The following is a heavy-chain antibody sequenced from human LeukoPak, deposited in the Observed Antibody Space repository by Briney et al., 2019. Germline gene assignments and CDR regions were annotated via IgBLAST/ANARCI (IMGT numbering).Heavy chain of an antibody. Sequence: ASVKVSCKASGYTFTGYYMHWVRQAPGQGLEWMGWINPNSGGTNYAQKFQGRVTMTRDTSISTAYMELSRLRSDDTAVYYCAREGLLGMGWYTRGAFDIWGQETMVTVSS. CDR3: AREGLLGMGWYTRGAFDI. V-gene: IGHV1-2*02. CDR1: GYTFTGYY. D-gene: IGHD6-19*01. J-gene: IGHJ3*02. CDR2: INPNSGGT.